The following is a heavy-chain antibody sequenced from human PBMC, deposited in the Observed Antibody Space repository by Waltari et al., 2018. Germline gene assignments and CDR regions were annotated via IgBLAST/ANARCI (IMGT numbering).Heavy chain of an antibody. J-gene: IGHJ5*02. CDR1: GGSISSGGYY. Sequence: QVQLQESGPGLVKPSQTLSLTCTVSGGSISSGGYYWSWIRQHPGKGLEWIGYIYYSGSTYYNPSLKSRVTISVDTSKNQFSLKLSSVTAADTAVYYCVRELYDSHNKGVWFDPWGQGTLVTVSS. CDR2: IYYSGST. V-gene: IGHV4-31*03. D-gene: IGHD3-22*01. CDR3: VRELYDSHNKGVWFDP.